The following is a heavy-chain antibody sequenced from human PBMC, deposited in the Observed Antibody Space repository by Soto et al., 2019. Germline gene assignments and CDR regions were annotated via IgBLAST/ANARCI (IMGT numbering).Heavy chain of an antibody. D-gene: IGHD3-3*01. CDR2: IYYSGST. CDR3: ARGHLWLED. CDR1: GVSISGFY. V-gene: IGHV4-59*01. Sequence: QVQLQGSGPGLVRPSETLSLTCAVSGVSISGFYWSWIRQPPGKGLEYIGYIYYSGSTYYNPSLKSRVTVSLDSSKNRFSLKLTSVTAADTAIYYCARGHLWLEDWGQGTLVTVSS. J-gene: IGHJ4*02.